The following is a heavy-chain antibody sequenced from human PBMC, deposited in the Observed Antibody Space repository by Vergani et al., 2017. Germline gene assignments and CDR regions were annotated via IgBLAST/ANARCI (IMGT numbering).Heavy chain of an antibody. V-gene: IGHV3-30*18. CDR1: GFTFSSYS. Sequence: VQLVESGGGLVQPGGSLRLSCAASGFTFSSYSMNWVRQAPGKGLEWVAVISYDGSNKYYADSVKGRFTISRDNSKNTLYLQMNSLRAEDTAVYYCAKAPSYSSGWYFDYWGQGTLVTVSS. J-gene: IGHJ4*02. CDR3: AKAPSYSSGWYFDY. D-gene: IGHD6-19*01. CDR2: ISYDGSNK.